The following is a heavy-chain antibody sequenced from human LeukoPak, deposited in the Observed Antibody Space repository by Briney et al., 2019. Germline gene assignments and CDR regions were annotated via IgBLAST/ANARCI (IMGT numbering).Heavy chain of an antibody. CDR2: IYYSGST. J-gene: IGHJ5*02. CDR3: ARDQDIVATGWFDP. D-gene: IGHD5-12*01. V-gene: IGHV4-59*01. Sequence: PSENLSLTCTVSGGSISSYYWSWIRQPPGKGLEWIGYIYYSGSTNYNPSLKSRVTISVDTSKNQFSLKLSSVTAADTAVHYCARDQDIVATGWFDPWGQGTLVTVSS. CDR1: GGSISSYY.